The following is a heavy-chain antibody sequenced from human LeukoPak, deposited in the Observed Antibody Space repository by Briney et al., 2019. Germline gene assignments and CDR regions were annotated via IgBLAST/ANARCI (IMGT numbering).Heavy chain of an antibody. V-gene: IGHV4-39*01. CDR1: GGSISSSSYY. D-gene: IGHD6-19*01. Sequence: PSETLSLTCTVSGGSISSSSYYWGWLRQPPGKGLEWIGSIYYSGSTYYNPSLKSRVTISVDTSENQFSLKLSSVTAADTAVYYCARQWLVTYYYGMDVWGQGTTVTVSS. CDR2: IYYSGST. CDR3: ARQWLVTYYYGMDV. J-gene: IGHJ6*02.